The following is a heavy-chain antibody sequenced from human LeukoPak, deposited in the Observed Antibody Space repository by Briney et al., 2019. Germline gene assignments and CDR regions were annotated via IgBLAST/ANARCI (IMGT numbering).Heavy chain of an antibody. CDR1: GFTFRSYW. D-gene: IGHD3-10*01. Sequence: GGSLRLSCVASGFTFRSYWMNWVRQAPGKGLEGAANIKNDGSEEYYVDSVKGRFTISRDNAKNPLFLQMNSLTVEDTAVYYCARAIRGSAVDTGDRWGQGTLVTVSS. CDR3: ARAIRGSAVDTGDR. CDR2: IKNDGSEE. J-gene: IGHJ4*02. V-gene: IGHV3-7*01.